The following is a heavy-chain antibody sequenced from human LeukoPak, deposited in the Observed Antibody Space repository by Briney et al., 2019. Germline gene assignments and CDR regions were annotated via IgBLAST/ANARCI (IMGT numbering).Heavy chain of an antibody. CDR2: IIPSDGFT. D-gene: IGHD2-15*01. CDR1: GYTFSSYY. Sequence: ASVTVSCKASGYTFSSYYVHWVRQAPGQGLEWMGLIIPSDGFTIYAQTFQGRVTITRDMSMSTVYMELSRLKSDDTAVYYCARVKRGYRSGGSCYSEFPIDYWGQGTLVTVSS. J-gene: IGHJ4*02. CDR3: ARVKRGYRSGGSCYSEFPIDY. V-gene: IGHV1-46*01.